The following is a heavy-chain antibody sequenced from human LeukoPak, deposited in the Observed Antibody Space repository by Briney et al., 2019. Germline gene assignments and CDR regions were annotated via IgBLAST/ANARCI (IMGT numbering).Heavy chain of an antibody. D-gene: IGHD6-19*01. CDR3: ARGSGWLFYFDY. CDR1: GFTFSSYG. J-gene: IGHJ4*02. CDR2: IYSGGST. V-gene: IGHV3-66*01. Sequence: GGSLRLSCAASGFTFSSYGMHWVRQAPGKGLEWVSVIYSGGSTYYADSVKGRFTISRDNSKNTLYLQMNSLRAEDTAVYYCARGSGWLFYFDYWGQGTLVTVSS.